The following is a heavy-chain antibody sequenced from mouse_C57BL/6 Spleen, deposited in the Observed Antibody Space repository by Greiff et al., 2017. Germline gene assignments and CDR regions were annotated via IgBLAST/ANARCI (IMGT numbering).Heavy chain of an antibody. CDR2: INYDGSST. CDR3: ARERRDSSEDYYFDY. D-gene: IGHD3-2*02. V-gene: IGHV5-16*01. J-gene: IGHJ2*01. CDR1: GFTFSDYY. Sequence: EVQLVESEGGLVQPGSSMKLSCTASGFTFSDYYMAWVRQVPEKGLEWVANINYDGSSTYYLDSLKSRFIISRDNAKNILYLQMSSLKSEDTATYYCARERRDSSEDYYFDYWGQGTTLTVSS.